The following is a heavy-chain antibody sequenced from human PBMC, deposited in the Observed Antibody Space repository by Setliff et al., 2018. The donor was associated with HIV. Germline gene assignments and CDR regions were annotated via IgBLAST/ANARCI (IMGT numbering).Heavy chain of an antibody. CDR2: ISSYNGYT. Sequence: ASVKVSCKASGYNFSSNGISWVRQAPGQGLGWMGWISSYNGYTKYAQKVQDRVTMTKDTSTSTAYTELRSLRSEDTAVYYCARVQPQLGRREGDNWGQGTLVTVSS. J-gene: IGHJ4*02. CDR1: GYNFSSNG. V-gene: IGHV1-18*01. D-gene: IGHD7-27*01. CDR3: ARVQPQLGRREGDN.